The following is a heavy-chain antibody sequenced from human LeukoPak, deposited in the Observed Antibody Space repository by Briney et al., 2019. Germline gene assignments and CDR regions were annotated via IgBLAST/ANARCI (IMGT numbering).Heavy chain of an antibody. CDR1: GFKFSSNW. J-gene: IGHJ4*02. D-gene: IGHD4-17*01. Sequence: GGSLRLSCAASGFKFSSNWMSWVRQAPGEGLEWVANIKQDGSEKYYVDSVKGRFTISRDNAKDSLYLQMNSLRAEDTAVYYCAREGPSVTPYYWGQGTLVTVSS. CDR3: AREGPSVTPYY. CDR2: IKQDGSEK. V-gene: IGHV3-7*01.